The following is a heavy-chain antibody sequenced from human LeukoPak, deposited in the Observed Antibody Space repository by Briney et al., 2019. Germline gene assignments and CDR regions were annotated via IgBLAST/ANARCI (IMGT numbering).Heavy chain of an antibody. D-gene: IGHD6-19*01. CDR1: GGSINSHY. V-gene: IGHV4-59*08. CDR2: IYYTGKN. CDR3: VRRDTGWNYFDY. Sequence: SEPLSLTCAVSGGSINSHYWGWIRQPPGKGLQWIGDIYYTGKNNYNPSLKSRVTISLDTSKDHLSLNLTSVVAADTAIYYCVRRDTGWNYFDYWGQGILVTVSS. J-gene: IGHJ4*02.